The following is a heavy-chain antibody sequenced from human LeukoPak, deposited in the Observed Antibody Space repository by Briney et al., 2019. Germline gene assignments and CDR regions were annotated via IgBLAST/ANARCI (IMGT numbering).Heavy chain of an antibody. CDR1: GGSFSGYY. J-gene: IGHJ6*02. CDR3: ARTLITMVRGGHRYYYYGMDV. V-gene: IGHV4-34*01. Sequence: PSETLSLTCAVYGGSFSGYYWSWIRQPPGKGLEWIGEINHSGSTNYNPSLKSRVTISVDTSKNQFSLKLSSVTAADTAVYYCARTLITMVRGGHRYYYYGMDVWGQGTTATVSS. D-gene: IGHD3-10*01. CDR2: INHSGST.